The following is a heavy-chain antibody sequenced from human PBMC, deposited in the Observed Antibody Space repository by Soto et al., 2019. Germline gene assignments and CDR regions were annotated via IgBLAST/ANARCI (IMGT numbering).Heavy chain of an antibody. Sequence: SVKVSCKASGCTFSRYAFSWVRQAPGQGLEWMGGIVPIYGTRGFAQKFQGRLTITADEPTRTAYMELSSLRSEDTAVYYCARDLDYYGSGSHYYYGMGVWGQGTTVTVSS. D-gene: IGHD3-10*01. J-gene: IGHJ6*02. CDR2: IVPIYGTR. CDR3: ARDLDYYGSGSHYYYGMGV. CDR1: GCTFSRYA. V-gene: IGHV1-69*13.